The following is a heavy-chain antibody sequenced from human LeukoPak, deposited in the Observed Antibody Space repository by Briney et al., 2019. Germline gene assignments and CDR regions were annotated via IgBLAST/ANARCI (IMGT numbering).Heavy chain of an antibody. Sequence: GGSLRLSCAASGFTFSSYGMHWVRQAPGKGLEWVAFIRYDGSNKYYADSVKGRFTISRDNAKNSLYLQMNSLRAEDTAVYYCARGAAAGTTDFQHWGQGTLVTVSS. CDR3: ARGAAAGTTDFQH. D-gene: IGHD6-13*01. J-gene: IGHJ1*01. CDR1: GFTFSSYG. CDR2: IRYDGSNK. V-gene: IGHV3-30*02.